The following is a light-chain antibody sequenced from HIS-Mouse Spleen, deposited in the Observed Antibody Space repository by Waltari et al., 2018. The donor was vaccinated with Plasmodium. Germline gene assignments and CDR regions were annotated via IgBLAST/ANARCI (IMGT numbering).Light chain of an antibody. Sequence: SYELTQPSSVSVSPGQTARITCSGDGLANKNYARWFQPKPGQAPVLVIYTDSERPSGIPERFSGSSSGTTVTLTISGAQVEDEADYYCYSAADNNLVFGGGTKLTVL. CDR1: GLANKNY. J-gene: IGLJ3*02. CDR3: YSAADNNLV. CDR2: TDS. V-gene: IGLV3-27*01.